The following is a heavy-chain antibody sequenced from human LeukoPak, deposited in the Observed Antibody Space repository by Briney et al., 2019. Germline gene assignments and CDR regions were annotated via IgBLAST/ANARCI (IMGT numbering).Heavy chain of an antibody. V-gene: IGHV1-58*02. CDR1: GFTFTSSA. D-gene: IGHD5-18*01. Sequence: SVKVSCKASGFTFTSSAMQWVRQARGQRLEWIGWIVVGSGNTNYAQKFQERVTITRDMSTSTAYMELSSLRSEDTAVYYCARNKLSQGYHYYRMDVWGKGTTVTVSS. CDR2: IVVGSGNT. J-gene: IGHJ6*04. CDR3: ARNKLSQGYHYYRMDV.